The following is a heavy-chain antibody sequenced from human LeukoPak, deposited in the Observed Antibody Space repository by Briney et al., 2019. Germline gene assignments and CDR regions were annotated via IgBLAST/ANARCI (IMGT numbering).Heavy chain of an antibody. J-gene: IGHJ4*02. CDR1: GFTFTGYD. D-gene: IGHD5-18*01. CDR2: FSGSGGST. Sequence: TGEPLRLSCAASGFTFTGYDMSCTPQAPVKALEYVSGFSGSGGSTYYADSVKVRFTISRDNSKNTLYLQMNSLRAEDTAVYYCAKTIGSAMVPEGFNYWGQGALVTVSS. V-gene: IGHV3-23*01. CDR3: AKTIGSAMVPEGFNY.